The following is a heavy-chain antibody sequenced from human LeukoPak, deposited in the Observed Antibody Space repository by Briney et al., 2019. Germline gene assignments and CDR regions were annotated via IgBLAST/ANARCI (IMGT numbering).Heavy chain of an antibody. Sequence: ASVKVSCKASGYTFTGYYMHWVRQAPGQGLEWMGWVNPNRGGTNYAQKFQGRVTMTRDTSISTAYMELSRLRSDDTAVYYCARDRDPWEYNSGSTFEYWGQGTLVTVSS. D-gene: IGHD6-19*01. CDR2: VNPNRGGT. V-gene: IGHV1-2*02. J-gene: IGHJ4*02. CDR3: ARDRDPWEYNSGSTFEY. CDR1: GYTFTGYY.